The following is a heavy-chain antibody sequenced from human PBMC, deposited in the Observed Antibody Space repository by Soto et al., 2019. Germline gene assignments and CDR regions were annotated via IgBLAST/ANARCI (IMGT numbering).Heavy chain of an antibody. J-gene: IGHJ6*02. Sequence: LRLSCAAAGFTFRNYAMNWVRQAPGKGLELVSSISSNGGSAYYADSVKGRFTISRDNSKNTLYLQMNSLRADDTAVYYCSRGYCSAGGCHVHYIYSFVVWGPGTTVTVSS. CDR2: ISSNGGSA. CDR3: SRGYCSAGGCHVHYIYSFVV. V-gene: IGHV3-23*01. D-gene: IGHD2-15*01. CDR1: GFTFRNYA.